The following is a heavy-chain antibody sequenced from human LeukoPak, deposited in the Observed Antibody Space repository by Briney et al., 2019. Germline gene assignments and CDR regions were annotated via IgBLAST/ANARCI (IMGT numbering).Heavy chain of an antibody. CDR3: ARGNEGYDYCWRH. J-gene: IGHJ4*02. Sequence: SMKVSCKASGGTFSSYAISWVRQAPGQGLEWMGGIIPIFGTANYAQKFQGRVTITADESTSTAYMELSSLRSEDTAVYYCARGNEGYDYCWRHWGRGTLVTVSS. CDR1: GGTFSSYA. CDR2: IIPIFGTA. V-gene: IGHV1-69*13. D-gene: IGHD5-12*01.